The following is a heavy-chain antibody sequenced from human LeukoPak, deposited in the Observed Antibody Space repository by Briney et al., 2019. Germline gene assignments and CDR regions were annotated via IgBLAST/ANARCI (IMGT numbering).Heavy chain of an antibody. J-gene: IGHJ3*01. V-gene: IGHV3-33*06. Sequence: TGGSLRLSCGASGLSFSGYAMRWVRQAPGKGLEWVALIWYDGSNDSYADSVKGRFTISRDNSKNTLYLQMNSLRAEDTAVYYCAKGIQPSDKNGFDVWGQGTMVTVSS. CDR2: IWYDGSND. CDR3: AKGIQPSDKNGFDV. D-gene: IGHD5-18*01. CDR1: GLSFSGYA.